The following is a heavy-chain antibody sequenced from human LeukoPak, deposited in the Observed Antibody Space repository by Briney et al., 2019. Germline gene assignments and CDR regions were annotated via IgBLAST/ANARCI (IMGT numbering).Heavy chain of an antibody. J-gene: IGHJ4*02. V-gene: IGHV3-30*02. CDR1: GFTFSSYG. D-gene: IGHD5-18*01. Sequence: GGSLRLSCAASGFTFSSYGMHWVRQAPGKGLEWVAFIRYDGSTNYADSVKGRFTTSRDNAKNSLYLQMNSLRPEDTALYYCTKDSVAMVTTSDYWGQGTLVTVSS. CDR3: TKDSVAMVTTSDY. CDR2: IRYDGST.